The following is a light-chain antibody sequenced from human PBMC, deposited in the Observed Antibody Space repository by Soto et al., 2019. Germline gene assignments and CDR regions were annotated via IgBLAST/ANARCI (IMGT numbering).Light chain of an antibody. Sequence: DIRLTHSPCLPFASVGDRVTITFRASQGIGSYLAWYQQKPGKAPKLLIYTASTLQSGVPSRFSGSASGNEFPITISSLQPEDFATYYCQQANSWITFGQGTRLEIK. V-gene: IGKV1-9*01. CDR3: QQANSWIT. CDR2: TAS. J-gene: IGKJ5*01. CDR1: QGIGSY.